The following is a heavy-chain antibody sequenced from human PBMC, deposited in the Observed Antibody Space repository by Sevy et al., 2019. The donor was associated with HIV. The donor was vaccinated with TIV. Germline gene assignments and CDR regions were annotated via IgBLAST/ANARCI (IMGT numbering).Heavy chain of an antibody. J-gene: IGHJ4*02. Sequence: GGSLRLSCAASGFTFSSYAMHWVRQAPVKGLEWVAVLSYDGSNKYYADSVKGRFTISRDNSKNTLYLQMNSLRAEDTAVYYCARGKRAVVVPAATFDYWGQGTLVTVSS. CDR1: GFTFSSYA. CDR2: LSYDGSNK. D-gene: IGHD2-2*01. CDR3: ARGKRAVVVPAATFDY. V-gene: IGHV3-30-3*01.